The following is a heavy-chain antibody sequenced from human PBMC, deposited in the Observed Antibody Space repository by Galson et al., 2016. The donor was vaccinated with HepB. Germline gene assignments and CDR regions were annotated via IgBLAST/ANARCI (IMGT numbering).Heavy chain of an antibody. V-gene: IGHV4-39*01. CDR3: AGRGNHYHGLDV. Sequence: SETLSLTCAVSGGSVSSSAYFWGWIRQPPGKGLEWIGARYFTGSIYYNPSLKSRVTISVDTSKNQFSLRVTSVTAADTGVYYCAGRGNHYHGLDVWGQGTTVTVSS. CDR2: RYFTGSI. CDR1: GGSVSSSAYF. D-gene: IGHD4-23*01. J-gene: IGHJ6*02.